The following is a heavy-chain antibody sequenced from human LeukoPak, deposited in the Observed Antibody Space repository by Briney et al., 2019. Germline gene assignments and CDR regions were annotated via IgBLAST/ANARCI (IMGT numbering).Heavy chain of an antibody. J-gene: IGHJ4*02. CDR3: ARDVSFYYGPIGRYFDY. CDR1: GYTFTSYY. D-gene: IGHD3-10*01. CDR2: INPSGGST. V-gene: IGHV1-46*01. Sequence: GASVKVSCKASGYTFTSYYMHWVRQAPGQGLEWMGIINPSGGSTSYAQKFQGRVTMTRDTSTSTVYMELSSLRSEDTAVYYCARDVSFYYGPIGRYFDYWGQGTLVTVSS.